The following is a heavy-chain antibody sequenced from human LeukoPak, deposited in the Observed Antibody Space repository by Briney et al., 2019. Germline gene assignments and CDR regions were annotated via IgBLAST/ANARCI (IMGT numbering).Heavy chain of an antibody. D-gene: IGHD2-2*01. Sequence: PGGSVRLSCAASGFTFSSYSMNWVRQAPGKGLEWVSSISGSSSYIYYADSVKGRFTISRDNAKNSLYLQMNSLRAEDTAVYYCARETENGFVAVPAAIGGPPDGMDVWGQGTTVTVSS. CDR2: ISGSSSYI. CDR1: GFTFSSYS. CDR3: ARETENGFVAVPAAIGGPPDGMDV. V-gene: IGHV3-21*01. J-gene: IGHJ6*02.